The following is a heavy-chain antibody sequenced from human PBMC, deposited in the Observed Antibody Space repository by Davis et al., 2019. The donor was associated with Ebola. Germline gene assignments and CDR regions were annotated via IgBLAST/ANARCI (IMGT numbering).Heavy chain of an antibody. J-gene: IGHJ6*02. D-gene: IGHD2/OR15-2a*01. Sequence: AASVKVSCKASGYTFTSYAMHWVRQAPGQRLEWMGWINAGNGNTKYSQKFQGRVTITRDTPTSTAYMELRGLRFDDTAVYYCARDVRHGLNVWGQGTTVTVSS. CDR2: INAGNGNT. CDR1: GYTFTSYA. CDR3: ARDVRHGLNV. V-gene: IGHV1-3*01.